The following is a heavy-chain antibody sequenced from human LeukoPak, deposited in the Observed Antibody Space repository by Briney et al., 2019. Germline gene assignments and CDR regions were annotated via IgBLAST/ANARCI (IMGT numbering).Heavy chain of an antibody. V-gene: IGHV1-69*05. CDR2: IIPIFGTA. CDR1: GGTFSSYA. D-gene: IGHD5-24*01. Sequence: SVKVSCKASGGTFSSYAISWVRQAPGQGLEWMGGIIPIFGTANYAQKFQGRVTITTDESTSTAYMELSSLRSEETAVYYCARSRDGYNSLDYWGQGTLVTVSS. J-gene: IGHJ4*02. CDR3: ARSRDGYNSLDY.